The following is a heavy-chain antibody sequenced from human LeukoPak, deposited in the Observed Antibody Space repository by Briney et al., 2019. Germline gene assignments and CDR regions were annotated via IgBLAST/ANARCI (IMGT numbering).Heavy chain of an antibody. CDR2: IRSKANSYAT. V-gene: IGHV3-73*01. J-gene: IGHJ6*02. CDR3: TRQVHGDYVDDYYYGMDV. D-gene: IGHD4-17*01. CDR1: GFTFDDYA. Sequence: PGGSLRLSCAASGFTFDDYAMHWVRQAPGKGLEWVGRIRSKANSYATAYAASMKGRFTISRDDSKNTAYLQMNSLKTEDTAVYYCTRQVHGDYVDDYYYGMDVWGRGTTVTVSS.